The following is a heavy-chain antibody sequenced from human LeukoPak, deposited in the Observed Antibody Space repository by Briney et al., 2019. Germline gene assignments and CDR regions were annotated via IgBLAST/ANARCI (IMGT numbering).Heavy chain of an antibody. D-gene: IGHD6-13*01. Sequence: GGSLRLSCAASGFTFSSYAMHWVRRAPGKGLEWVAVISYDGSNKYYADSVKGRFTISRDNSKNTLYLQMNSLRAEDTAVYYCAREGIPWDSSSWYDPWGQGTLVTVSS. J-gene: IGHJ5*02. CDR2: ISYDGSNK. CDR3: AREGIPWDSSSWYDP. V-gene: IGHV3-30*04. CDR1: GFTFSSYA.